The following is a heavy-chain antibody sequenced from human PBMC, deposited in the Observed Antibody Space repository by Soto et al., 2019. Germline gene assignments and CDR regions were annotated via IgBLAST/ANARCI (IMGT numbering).Heavy chain of an antibody. V-gene: IGHV4-31*03. Sequence: SETLSLTCTVSGGSISSGGYYWSWIRQHPGKDLEWIGYIYYSGSTYYNQSLKSRVTISVDTSKNQFSLKLSSVTAADTALYYFVIRYYYDSSGTRPFDYWGQGTLVTVFS. CDR1: GGSISSGGYY. J-gene: IGHJ4*02. CDR2: IYYSGST. CDR3: VIRYYYDSSGTRPFDY. D-gene: IGHD3-22*01.